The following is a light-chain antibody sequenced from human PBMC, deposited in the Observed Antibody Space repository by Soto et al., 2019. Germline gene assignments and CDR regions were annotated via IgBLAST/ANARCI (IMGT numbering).Light chain of an antibody. V-gene: IGKV3-15*01. Sequence: DIVMTPSPATLSLSPCERATLSSRASQTIDNTLAWYQRRPGQAPRLLIYDASTRATGVPARFSGSRSGTDFTLTISSLQSEDFAVYYCQHYNYWPYTFGQGTKVDIK. CDR3: QHYNYWPYT. CDR1: QTIDNT. J-gene: IGKJ2*01. CDR2: DAS.